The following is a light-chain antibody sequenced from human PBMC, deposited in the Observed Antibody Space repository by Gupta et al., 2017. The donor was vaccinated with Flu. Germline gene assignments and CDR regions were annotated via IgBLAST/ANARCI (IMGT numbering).Light chain of an antibody. J-gene: IGLJ2*01. CDR2: GNS. CDR1: SSNLGAGYD. Sequence: SVLPQPPSVSGAPGPTVTISCTGRSSNLGAGYDVHWYQQLSVTAPKLLIYGNSNRHAGGPERFSGSKSGTSASLASTGLQAEDEADYYCQSYDSSLSGPVFGGGTKLTVL. V-gene: IGLV1-40*01. CDR3: QSYDSSLSGPV.